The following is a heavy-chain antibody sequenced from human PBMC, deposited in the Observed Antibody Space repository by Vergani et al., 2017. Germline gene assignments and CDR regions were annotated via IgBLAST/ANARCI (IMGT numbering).Heavy chain of an antibody. J-gene: IGHJ5*01. Sequence: QVQLVESGGGVVQRGGSLRLSCATSGFTLSNCDMQWIRQGPGKGLEFVAFIQFDGSNQYYADSVKGRFTLSRDFSKNTLYLQMNSLRTDDTATYYCARWGNEKRLDSWGQGTLVTVSS. D-gene: IGHD1-1*01. CDR2: IQFDGSNQ. V-gene: IGHV3-30*02. CDR3: ARWGNEKRLDS. CDR1: GFTLSNCD.